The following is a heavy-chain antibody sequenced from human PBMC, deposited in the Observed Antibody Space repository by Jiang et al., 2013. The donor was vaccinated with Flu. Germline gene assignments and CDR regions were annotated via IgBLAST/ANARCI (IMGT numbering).Heavy chain of an antibody. J-gene: IGHJ3*02. Sequence: GAEVKKPGSSVKVSCKASGGTFSSYAISWVRQAPGQGLEWMGRIIPILGIANYAQKFQGRVTITADKSTSTAYMELSSLRSEDTAVYYCARVESPGIFAFDIWGQGTMVTVSS. CDR3: ARVESPGIFAFDI. CDR2: IIPILGIA. D-gene: IGHD3-9*01. V-gene: IGHV1-69*04. CDR1: GGTFSSYA.